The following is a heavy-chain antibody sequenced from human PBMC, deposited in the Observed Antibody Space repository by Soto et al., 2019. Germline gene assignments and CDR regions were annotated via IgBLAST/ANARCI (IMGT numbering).Heavy chain of an antibody. Sequence: QVQLQESGPGLVKPSGTLSLTCAVSGGSXSXXXXXXXXXXXXXXGLDWIGEIDNSGSTDYNPSLKSRVTISVDKSKTQFSLKLSSVTAADTAVYYCARVKASGVNFDYWGQGTLVTVSS. CDR3: ARVKASGVNFDY. V-gene: IGHV4-4*02. CDR1: GGSXSXXXX. CDR2: IDNSGST. D-gene: IGHD3-10*01. J-gene: IGHJ4*02.